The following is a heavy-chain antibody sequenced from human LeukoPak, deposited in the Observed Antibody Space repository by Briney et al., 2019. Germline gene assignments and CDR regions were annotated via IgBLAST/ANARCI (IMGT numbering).Heavy chain of an antibody. CDR2: IYYSGST. V-gene: IGHV4-39*07. J-gene: IGHJ4*02. Sequence: PSETLSLTCTVSGGSISSSDYYWGWIRQPPGKGLGWIGSIYYSGSTYYNPSLKSRVTISVDTSKNQFSLKLSSVTAADTAVYYCARDITGSFDYWGQGNLVTVSS. CDR3: ARDITGSFDY. CDR1: GGSISSSDYY. D-gene: IGHD1-14*01.